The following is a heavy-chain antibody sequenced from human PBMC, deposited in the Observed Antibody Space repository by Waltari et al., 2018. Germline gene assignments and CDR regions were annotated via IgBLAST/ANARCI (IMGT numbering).Heavy chain of an antibody. CDR3: ARELPVAGTSDY. J-gene: IGHJ4*02. D-gene: IGHD6-19*01. CDR2: NNPNSGGT. CDR1: GYTFTGHY. V-gene: IGHV1-2*06. Sequence: QVQLVQSGAAVKKPGASVKVSTKASGYTFTGHYLHGVRQAPGQGLEWMGRNNPNSGGTNYAQKFQGRVTMTRDTSISTAYMELSRLRADDTAVYYCARELPVAGTSDYWGQGTLVTVSS.